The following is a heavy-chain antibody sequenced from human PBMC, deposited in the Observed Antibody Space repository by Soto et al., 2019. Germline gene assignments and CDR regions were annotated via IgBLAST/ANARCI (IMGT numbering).Heavy chain of an antibody. Sequence: ASVKVSCKASGGTFSSYAISWVRQAPGQGLEWMGGIIPIFGTANYAQKFQGRVTITGDESTSTAYMELSSLRSEDTAVYYCARVAFRTPGGPGLGYWGQGTLVTVSS. CDR2: IIPIFGTA. D-gene: IGHD7-27*01. V-gene: IGHV1-69*13. CDR1: GGTFSSYA. J-gene: IGHJ4*02. CDR3: ARVAFRTPGGPGLGY.